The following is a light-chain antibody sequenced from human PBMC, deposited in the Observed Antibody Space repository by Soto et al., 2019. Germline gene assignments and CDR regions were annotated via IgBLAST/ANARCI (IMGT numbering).Light chain of an antibody. V-gene: IGKV1-5*01. CDR2: AAS. Sequence: DIQMTQYPSTLSASVGDRVTITCRASQSISYWLAWYQQKPGKAPKLLIYAASNLESGVPSRFSGSGSGTEFTLTITGLQPDDSATYYCQQYDRYSPTFGGGTKVDIK. CDR1: QSISYW. J-gene: IGKJ4*01. CDR3: QQYDRYSPT.